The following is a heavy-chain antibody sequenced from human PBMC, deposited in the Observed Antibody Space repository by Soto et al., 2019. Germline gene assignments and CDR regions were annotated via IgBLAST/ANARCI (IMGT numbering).Heavy chain of an antibody. CDR1: GGSFSDYN. J-gene: IGHJ4*02. CDR2: INNSGGT. V-gene: IGHV4-34*01. Sequence: PSETLSLICAVNGGSFSDYNWSWIRQPPGKRLEWIGEINNSGGTNYNPSLKSRVTISVDTSKNEFSLRFTSVTAADTAIYYCARGVATIRDWGQGTLVTVSS. D-gene: IGHD5-12*01. CDR3: ARGVATIRD.